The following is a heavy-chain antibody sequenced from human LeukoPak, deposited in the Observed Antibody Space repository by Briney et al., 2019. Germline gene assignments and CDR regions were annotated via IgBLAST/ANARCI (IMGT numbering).Heavy chain of an antibody. V-gene: IGHV1-18*01. J-gene: IGHJ6*02. CDR2: ISAYNGNT. CDR1: GYIFTSYG. CDR3: ARDEAITMVRGVIKYYYYGMDV. D-gene: IGHD3-10*01. Sequence: ASVKVSCKASGYIFTSYGISWVRQAPGQGLEWMGWISAYNGNTNYAQKLQGRVTMTTDTSTSTAYMELRSLRSDDTAVYYCARDEAITMVRGVIKYYYYGMDVWGQGTTVTVSS.